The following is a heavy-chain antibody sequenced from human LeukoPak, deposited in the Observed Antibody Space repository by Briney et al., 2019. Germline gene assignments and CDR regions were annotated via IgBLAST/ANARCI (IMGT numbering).Heavy chain of an antibody. Sequence: PGRSLRLSCAASGFTFSSYGMHWVRQAPGKGLEWVAVIWYDGSNKYYADSVKGRFTISRDNSKNTLYLQMNSLRAEDTAVYYCAKTDQKYDYVWGSYRLPSDYWGQGTLVTVSS. J-gene: IGHJ4*02. CDR1: GFTFSSYG. D-gene: IGHD3-16*02. CDR3: AKTDQKYDYVWGSYRLPSDY. CDR2: IWYDGSNK. V-gene: IGHV3-33*06.